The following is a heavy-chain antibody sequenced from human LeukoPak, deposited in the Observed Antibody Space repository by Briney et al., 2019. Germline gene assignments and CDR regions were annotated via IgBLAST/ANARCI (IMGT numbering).Heavy chain of an antibody. CDR2: INPNSGGT. Sequence: ASVRVSCKASGYTFTGYYMHWVRQAPGQGLEWMGWINPNSGGTNYAQKFQGRVTMTRDTSISTAYMELSRLRSDDTAVYYCASKDDFWREDAFDIWGQGTMVTVSS. D-gene: IGHD3-3*01. CDR1: GYTFTGYY. V-gene: IGHV1-2*02. CDR3: ASKDDFWREDAFDI. J-gene: IGHJ3*02.